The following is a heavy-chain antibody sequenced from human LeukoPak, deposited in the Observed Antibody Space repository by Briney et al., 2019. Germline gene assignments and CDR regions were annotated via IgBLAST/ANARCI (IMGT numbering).Heavy chain of an antibody. V-gene: IGHV4-34*01. D-gene: IGHD6-6*01. CDR3: AKGRVRRLGAFDI. Sequence: TSETLSLTCAVHGGSFSAYHWTWIPQPPGKGLDWIGVIKHSGSTSYDPSLKSRVTISVDTSKAQFSLKLSSVTAADTAVYYCAKGRVRRLGAFDIWGQGTMVTVSS. J-gene: IGHJ3*02. CDR2: IKHSGST. CDR1: GGSFSAYH.